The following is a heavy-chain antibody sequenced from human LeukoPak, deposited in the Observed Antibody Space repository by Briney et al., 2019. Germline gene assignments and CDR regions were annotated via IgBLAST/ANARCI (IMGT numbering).Heavy chain of an antibody. J-gene: IGHJ5*02. CDR2: IYYSGST. CDR3: ARKGIAAAGTYNWFDP. Sequence: PSETLSLTCTVSGGSISSYYWSWIRQPPGKGLEWIGYIYYSGSTNYNPSLKSRVTISVDTSKNQFSLKLSSVTAADTAVYYCARKGIAAAGTYNWFDPWGQGTLVTVSS. D-gene: IGHD6-13*01. CDR1: GGSISSYY. V-gene: IGHV4-59*01.